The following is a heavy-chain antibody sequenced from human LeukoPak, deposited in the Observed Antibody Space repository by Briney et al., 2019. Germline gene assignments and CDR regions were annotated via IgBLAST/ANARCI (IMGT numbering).Heavy chain of an antibody. CDR1: GYTFTSYG. D-gene: IGHD6-19*01. Sequence: GASVTVSCTASGYTFTSYGINWVRQAPGQGLEWMGWISADNGFTASAQNLQGRVTMTTDTSTNTAYMELRSLRSDDTAVYYCANLAGVVAGLDPWGQGTLVTVSS. V-gene: IGHV1-18*01. CDR2: ISADNGFT. J-gene: IGHJ5*02. CDR3: ANLAGVVAGLDP.